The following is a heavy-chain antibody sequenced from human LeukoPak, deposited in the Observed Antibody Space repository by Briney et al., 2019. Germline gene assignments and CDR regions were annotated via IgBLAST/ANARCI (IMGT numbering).Heavy chain of an antibody. J-gene: IGHJ3*02. CDR1: GFTFSNAW. CDR3: TTEVSTMIVVEGRDAFDI. V-gene: IGHV3-15*01. CDR2: IKSKTDGGTT. D-gene: IGHD3-22*01. Sequence: GGSLRLSCAASGFTFSNAWMSWVRQAPGKGLEWVGRIKSKTDGGTTDYAEPVKGRFTISRDDSKNTRYLQMNSLKTEDTAVYYCTTEVSTMIVVEGRDAFDIWGQGTMVTVSS.